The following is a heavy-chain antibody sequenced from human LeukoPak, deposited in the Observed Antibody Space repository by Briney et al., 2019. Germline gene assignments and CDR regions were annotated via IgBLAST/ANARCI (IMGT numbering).Heavy chain of an antibody. V-gene: IGHV3-64*01. D-gene: IGHD6-19*01. CDR3: ARVGYSSGCPMDYYYGMDV. J-gene: IGHJ6*02. CDR1: GFTFSSYG. Sequence: GGSLRLSCAASGFTFSSYGMHWVRQAPGKGLEYVSAISSNGGSTYYANSVKGRFTISRDNSKNTLYLQMGNLRAEDMAVYYCARVGYSSGCPMDYYYGMDVWGQGTTVTVSS. CDR2: ISSNGGST.